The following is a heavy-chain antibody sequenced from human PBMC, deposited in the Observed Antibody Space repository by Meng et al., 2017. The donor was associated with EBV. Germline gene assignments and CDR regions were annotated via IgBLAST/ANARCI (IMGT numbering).Heavy chain of an antibody. Sequence: EVQLVGFGGGLVRPWGSLGPSWAVSGFTFSRFWMHWVRQVPGKGLVWVARTNEDGGITNYADSVKGRFIISRDNTRNTLYLQMNSLRDEDTAVYFCSRDLAGPFDDWGQGTLVTVSS. J-gene: IGHJ4*02. CDR2: TNEDGGIT. CDR1: GFTFSRFW. CDR3: SRDLAGPFDD. V-gene: IGHV3-74*01.